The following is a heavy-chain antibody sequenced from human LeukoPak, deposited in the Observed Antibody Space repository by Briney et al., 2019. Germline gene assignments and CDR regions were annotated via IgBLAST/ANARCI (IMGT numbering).Heavy chain of an antibody. CDR2: NYSGGST. CDR1: GFTVSSNY. Sequence: PGGSLRLPCAASGFTVSSNYLSWVRQAPGKGLEWVSVNYSGGSTYYADSVKGRFTISRDNSKNTLYLQMNSLRAEDTAVYYCARGVYVTMTDRGAFDIWGQGTMVTVSS. D-gene: IGHD3-22*01. J-gene: IGHJ3*02. CDR3: ARGVYVTMTDRGAFDI. V-gene: IGHV3-53*01.